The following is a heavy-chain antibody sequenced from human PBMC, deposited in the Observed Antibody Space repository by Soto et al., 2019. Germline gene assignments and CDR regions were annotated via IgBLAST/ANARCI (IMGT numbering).Heavy chain of an antibody. CDR1: GGSFSGYC. V-gene: IGHV4-34*01. Sequence: QVQLQQWGAGLLKPSETLSLTCAVYGGSFSGYCWSWIRQPPGKGLEWIGEINHSGSTNYNPSLKSRVTISVDTSKNQVSLKLSSVTAADTAVYYCARVSGIYYYGMDVWGQGTTVTVSS. D-gene: IGHD3-10*01. CDR2: INHSGST. CDR3: ARVSGIYYYGMDV. J-gene: IGHJ6*02.